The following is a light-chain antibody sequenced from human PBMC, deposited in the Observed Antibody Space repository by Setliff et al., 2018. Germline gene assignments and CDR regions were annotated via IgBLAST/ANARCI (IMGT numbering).Light chain of an antibody. CDR2: DVS. Sequence: QSTLAQPASVSRSPGQSITISCTGTNSDVGGYNYVSCYQQNPGKAPKLMIYDVSKRRSWVSNRFYGSKSGNPASLTISGLQAEDEADYNCSTYTSSSTPKGFGRGTKGTVL. CDR1: NSDVGGYNY. V-gene: IGLV2-14*01. J-gene: IGLJ1*01. CDR3: STYTSSSTPKG.